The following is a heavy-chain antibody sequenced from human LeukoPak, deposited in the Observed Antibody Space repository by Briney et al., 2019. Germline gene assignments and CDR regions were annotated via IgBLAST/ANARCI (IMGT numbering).Heavy chain of an antibody. D-gene: IGHD3-9*01. J-gene: IGHJ4*02. CDR1: GFTFSTSA. V-gene: IGHV3-21*01. CDR3: ARDPTHYLRYGYFDY. CDR2: INNVGSHI. Sequence: GGSLRLSCAGSGFTFSTSAMNWVRQAPGKGLEWVSSINNVGSHIYYADSVRGRFIISRDNAKNSFFLQMSNLRAEDTAVYYCARDPTHYLRYGYFDYWGQGILVTVSS.